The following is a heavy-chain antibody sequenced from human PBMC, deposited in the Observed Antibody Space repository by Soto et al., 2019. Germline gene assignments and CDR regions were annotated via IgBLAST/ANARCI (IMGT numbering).Heavy chain of an antibody. CDR3: AIEGGIAAAGGYYYYGMDV. CDR1: GYTFTSYG. V-gene: IGHV1-18*04. J-gene: IGHJ6*02. CDR2: ISAYNGNT. D-gene: IGHD6-13*01. Sequence: ASVKVSCKASGYTFTSYGISWVRQAPGQGLEWMGWISAYNGNTNYAQKLQGRVTMTTDTSTSTAYMELRSLRSDDTAVYYCAIEGGIAAAGGYYYYGMDVWAQGTTVTVSS.